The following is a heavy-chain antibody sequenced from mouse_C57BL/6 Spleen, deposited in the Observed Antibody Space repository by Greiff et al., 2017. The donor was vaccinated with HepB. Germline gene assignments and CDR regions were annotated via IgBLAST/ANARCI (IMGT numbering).Heavy chain of an antibody. Sequence: VQLKESGPGLVRPSQSLSLTCSVTGYSITSGYYWNWIRQFPGNKLEWMGYISYDGSNNYNPSLKNRISITRDTSKNQFFLKLNSVTTEDTATYYCAREGYYGSKDYFDYWGQGTTLTVSS. CDR3: AREGYYGSKDYFDY. D-gene: IGHD1-1*01. V-gene: IGHV3-6*01. CDR1: GYSITSGYY. CDR2: ISYDGSN. J-gene: IGHJ2*01.